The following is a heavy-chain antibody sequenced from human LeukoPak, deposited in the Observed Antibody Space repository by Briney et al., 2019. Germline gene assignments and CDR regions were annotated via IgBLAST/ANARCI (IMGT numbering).Heavy chain of an antibody. J-gene: IGHJ3*02. D-gene: IGHD2-2*01. V-gene: IGHV1-46*01. CDR2: INPSSRTT. Sequence: ASVKVSCKASGYTFSSYYIHWVRQAPGQGLEWMGIINPSSRTTRYARSFQDRLTMTSDTSSSTVYMELNSLTSDDTALYYCARDGGLVVPAAIGSTPVIGNVFDIWGQGTMVTVSS. CDR3: ARDGGLVVPAAIGSTPVIGNVFDI. CDR1: GYTFSSYY.